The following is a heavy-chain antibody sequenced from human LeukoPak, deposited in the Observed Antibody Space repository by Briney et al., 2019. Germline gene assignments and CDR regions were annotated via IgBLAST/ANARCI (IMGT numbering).Heavy chain of an antibody. D-gene: IGHD5-12*01. V-gene: IGHV1-69*01. CDR3: ARGKGWLRKLTGNWFDP. J-gene: IGHJ5*02. CDR2: IIPIFGTA. Sequence: SSVKVSCKASGGTFSSYAISWVRQAPGQGLEWMGGIIPIFGTANYAQKFQGRVTITADESTSTAYMELSSLRSEDTAVYYCARGKGWLRKLTGNWFDPWGQGTLVTVSS. CDR1: GGTFSSYA.